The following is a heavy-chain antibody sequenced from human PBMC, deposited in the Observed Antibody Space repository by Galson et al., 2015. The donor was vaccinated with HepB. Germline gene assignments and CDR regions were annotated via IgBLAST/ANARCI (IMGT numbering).Heavy chain of an antibody. CDR1: GGSINSYY. J-gene: IGHJ3*02. V-gene: IGHV4-59*01. Sequence: LSLTCTVSGGSINSYYWSWIRQPPGKGLEWIAYIYYSGSTNYNPSLQSRVTISLDTSKKQFSLKLNSVTAADTAIYYCATGSSGWYRSFDIWGQGTMVTVSS. CDR2: IYYSGST. D-gene: IGHD6-19*01. CDR3: ATGSSGWYRSFDI.